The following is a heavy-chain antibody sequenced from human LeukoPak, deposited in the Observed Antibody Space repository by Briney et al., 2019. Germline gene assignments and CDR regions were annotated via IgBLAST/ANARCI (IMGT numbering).Heavy chain of an antibody. V-gene: IGHV3-30-3*02. D-gene: IGHD6-19*01. J-gene: IGHJ4*02. CDR2: ISSDGSNK. Sequence: GGSLRLSCEASGFTFSSYAIHWVRQAPGKGLEWVAVISSDGSNKYYADSVKGRFSMSRDNSKNTLYLQMNSLRAEDTAVYYCAKLRYISGWYDYWGQGTLVTVSS. CDR3: AKLRYISGWYDY. CDR1: GFTFSSYA.